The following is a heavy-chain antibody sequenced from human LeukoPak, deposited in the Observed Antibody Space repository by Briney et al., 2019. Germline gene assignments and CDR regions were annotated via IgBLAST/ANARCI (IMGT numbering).Heavy chain of an antibody. CDR1: GFTFSSYA. CDR2: ISSSGSTI. D-gene: IGHD2-2*01. CDR3: ARGLYCSSTSCYGIYYYYMDV. V-gene: IGHV3-48*04. J-gene: IGHJ6*03. Sequence: GESLRLSCAASGFTFSSYAMSWVRQAPGKGLEWVSYISSSGSTIYYADSVKGRFTISRDNAKNSLYLQMNSLRAEDTAVYYCARGLYCSSTSCYGIYYYYMDVWGKGTTVTVSS.